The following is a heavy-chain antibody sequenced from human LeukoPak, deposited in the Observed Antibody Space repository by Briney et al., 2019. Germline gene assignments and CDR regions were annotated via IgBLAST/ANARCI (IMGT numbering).Heavy chain of an antibody. CDR1: GFTFSSYA. J-gene: IGHJ4*02. Sequence: GGSLRLSCAASGFTFSSYAMSWVRQAPGKGLEWVSAISGSGGDTYYADSVKGRFTISRDNSKNTLYLQMNSLRAEDTAVYYCAKDYHSSGYYGFDYWGQGTLVTVSS. CDR3: AKDYHSSGYYGFDY. D-gene: IGHD3-22*01. V-gene: IGHV3-23*01. CDR2: ISGSGGDT.